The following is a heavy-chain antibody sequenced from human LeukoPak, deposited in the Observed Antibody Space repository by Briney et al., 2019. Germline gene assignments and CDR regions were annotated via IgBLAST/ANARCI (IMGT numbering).Heavy chain of an antibody. Sequence: GGSLRLSCAASGFTFSSSAMSWVRQAPGRVLEWVSAISGSGGSTYYVGSVSGRFTISRDKRKNTAYLQMNSLRDEDTAVYYCAKGRQQLTYYYYYMDVWGKGTTVTVSS. CDR2: ISGSGGST. J-gene: IGHJ6*03. V-gene: IGHV3-23*01. CDR1: GFTFSSSA. D-gene: IGHD6-13*01. CDR3: AKGRQQLTYYYYYMDV.